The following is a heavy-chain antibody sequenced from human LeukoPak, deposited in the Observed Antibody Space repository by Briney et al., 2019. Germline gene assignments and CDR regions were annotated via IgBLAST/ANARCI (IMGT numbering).Heavy chain of an antibody. CDR1: GFTFSTYW. CDR3: ARDPGYYDSSGYCDY. D-gene: IGHD3-22*01. J-gene: IGHJ4*02. CDR2: IKQDGSEK. V-gene: IGHV3-7*01. Sequence: GGSLRLSCAASGFTFSTYWMSWVRQAPGKGLEWVANIKQDGSEKYYADSVKGRFTISRDNSKNTLYLQMNSLRAEDTAVYYCARDPGYYDSSGYCDYWGQGTLVTVSS.